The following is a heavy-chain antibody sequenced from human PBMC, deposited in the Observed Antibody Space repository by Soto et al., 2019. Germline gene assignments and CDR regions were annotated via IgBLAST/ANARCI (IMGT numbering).Heavy chain of an antibody. Sequence: SVKVSCKASGGTFSSYAISWVRQAPGQGLEWMGGIIPFFGTANYAQKLPGRVTITADESTSTAYMELSSLRSEDTAVYYCARGDYGLSYWGQGTLVTASS. J-gene: IGHJ4*02. CDR1: GGTFSSYA. CDR2: IIPFFGTA. CDR3: ARGDYGLSY. D-gene: IGHD4-17*01. V-gene: IGHV1-69*13.